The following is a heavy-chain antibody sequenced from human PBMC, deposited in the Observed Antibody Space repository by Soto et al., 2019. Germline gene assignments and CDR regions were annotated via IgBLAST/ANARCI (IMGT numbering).Heavy chain of an antibody. CDR3: AKKGLRSLTTYCNSGDCHYAFDI. J-gene: IGHJ3*02. Sequence: EVQLLESGGGLVQPGGSLRLSCAASGFTFSNYAMTWVRQAPGKGLEWVSTISGGGDGTFYADSVKGLFTISRDNSRNTVYLQMNSLRAEDTAVYYCAKKGLRSLTTYCNSGDCHYAFDIWGQGTMVTVSS. D-gene: IGHD2-21*02. CDR2: ISGGGDGT. V-gene: IGHV3-23*01. CDR1: GFTFSNYA.